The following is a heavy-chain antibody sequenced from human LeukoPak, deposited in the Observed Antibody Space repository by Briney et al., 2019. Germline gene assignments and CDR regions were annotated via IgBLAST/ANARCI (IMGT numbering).Heavy chain of an antibody. D-gene: IGHD3-10*01. V-gene: IGHV4-59*08. J-gene: IGHJ4*02. CDR3: ARYVVYGSGFYYFDY. CDR1: GGSISSYY. CDR2: IYYSGST. Sequence: PSETLSLTCTVSGGSISSYYWSWIRQPPGKGLEWIGYIYYSGSTNYNPSLKSRVTISVDTSKNQFSLKLSSVTAADTTVYYCARYVVYGSGFYYFDYWGQGTLVTVSS.